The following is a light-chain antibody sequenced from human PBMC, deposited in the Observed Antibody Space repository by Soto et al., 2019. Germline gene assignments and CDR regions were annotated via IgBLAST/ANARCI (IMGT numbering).Light chain of an antibody. CDR3: SSYTTSSVL. Sequence: QSALTQPASVSGSPGQSITISCTGTSNDIGGYNYVSWYQQHPGKAPKLMIYEVNNRPSGVSNRFSGSKSGNTASLAISGLQPEDEADYYCSSYTTSSVLFGGGTKLPVL. V-gene: IGLV2-14*01. CDR2: EVN. CDR1: SNDIGGYNY. J-gene: IGLJ2*01.